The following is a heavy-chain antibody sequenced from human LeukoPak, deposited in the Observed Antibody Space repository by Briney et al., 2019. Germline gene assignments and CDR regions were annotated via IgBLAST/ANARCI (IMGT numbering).Heavy chain of an antibody. V-gene: IGHV3-23*01. CDR1: GFTFNLYA. Sequence: GGSLRLSCTASGFTFNLYAMTWVRQAPGKGLEWVSAISGSGGNTYYADSVKGRFTISRDNSKNTLYLQMNSLRAEDTAVYYCAKDRRAGSYDYWGQGTLVTVSS. CDR3: AKDRRAGSYDY. J-gene: IGHJ4*02. CDR2: ISGSGGNT. D-gene: IGHD3-10*01.